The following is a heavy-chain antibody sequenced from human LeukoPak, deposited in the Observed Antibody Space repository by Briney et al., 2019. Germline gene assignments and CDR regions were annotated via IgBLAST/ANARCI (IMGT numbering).Heavy chain of an antibody. Sequence: PSETLSLTCTVSGYSISSGYYWSWIRQPAGKGLEWIGRTYTSGSTNYNPSLKSRVTISGDTSKNQFSLRLSSVTAADTAVYYCARASYSYDINGWVPFDYWGQGTLVTVSS. CDR2: TYTSGST. CDR3: ARASYSYDINGWVPFDY. V-gene: IGHV4-61*02. J-gene: IGHJ4*02. D-gene: IGHD3-22*01. CDR1: GYSISSGYY.